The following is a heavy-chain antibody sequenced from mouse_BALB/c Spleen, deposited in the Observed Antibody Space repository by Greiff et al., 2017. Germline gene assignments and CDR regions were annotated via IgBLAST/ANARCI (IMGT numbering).Heavy chain of an antibody. CDR2: IRNKANGYTT. J-gene: IGHJ3*01. D-gene: IGHD2-1*01. V-gene: IGHV7-3*02. CDR1: GFSFTDYY. Sequence: EVKVVESGGGLVQPGGSLRLSCATSGFSFTDYYMSWVRQPPGKALEWLGFIRNKANGYTTEYSASVKGRFTISRDNSQSILYLQMNTLRAEDSATYYCARDIYYGNSGFAYWGQGTLVTVSA. CDR3: ARDIYYGNSGFAY.